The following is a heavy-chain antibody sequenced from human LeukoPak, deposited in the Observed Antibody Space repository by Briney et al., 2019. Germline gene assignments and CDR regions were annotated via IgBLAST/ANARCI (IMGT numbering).Heavy chain of an antibody. CDR1: GGTFCSYA. CDR3: ARDSYYYDSSGYYVSDY. CDR2: IIPIFGTA. V-gene: IGHV1-69*05. J-gene: IGHJ4*02. Sequence: SVKVSCKASGGTFCSYAISWVRQAPGQGLEWMGRIIPIFGTANYAQKFQGRVTITTDESTSTAYMELSSLRSEDTAVYYCARDSYYYDSSGYYVSDYWGQGTLVTVSS. D-gene: IGHD3-22*01.